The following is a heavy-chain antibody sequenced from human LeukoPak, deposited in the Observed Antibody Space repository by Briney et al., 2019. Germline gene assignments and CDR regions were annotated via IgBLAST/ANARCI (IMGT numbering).Heavy chain of an antibody. CDR2: ISRSSSTI. J-gene: IGHJ4*02. CDR3: ARVPYSSGPDY. V-gene: IGHV3-48*03. CDR1: GFTFSSYE. Sequence: GGSLRLSCAASGFTFSSYEMNWVRQAPGKGLEWVSYISRSSSTIYYADSVKGRFTISRDNAKNSLYLQMNSLRAEDTAVYYCARVPYSSGPDYWGQGTLVTAPS. D-gene: IGHD6-19*01.